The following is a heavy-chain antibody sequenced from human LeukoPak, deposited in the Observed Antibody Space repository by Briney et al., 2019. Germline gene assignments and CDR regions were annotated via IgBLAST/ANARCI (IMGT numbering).Heavy chain of an antibody. J-gene: IGHJ6*03. Sequence: SETLSLTCAVYGGSFSGYYWSWIRQPPGKGLEWIGEINHSGSTNYNPSFKSRVTISVDTSKNQFSLKLSSVTAADTAVYYCARGPQYCSSTSCYIRRAHYYYYYMDVWGKGTTVTVSS. CDR2: INHSGST. CDR3: ARGPQYCSSTSCYIRRAHYYYYYMDV. D-gene: IGHD2-2*02. CDR1: GGSFSGYY. V-gene: IGHV4-34*01.